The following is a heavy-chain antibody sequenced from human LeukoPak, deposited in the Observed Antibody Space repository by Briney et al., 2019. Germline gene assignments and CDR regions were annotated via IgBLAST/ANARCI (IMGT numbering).Heavy chain of an antibody. CDR3: ARDALYSSSSFDY. D-gene: IGHD6-6*01. CDR2: ISSSSSYI. CDR1: GFTFSSYS. Sequence: GXSLRLSCAASGFTFSSYSMNWVRQAPGKGLEWVSSISSSSSYIYYADSVKGRFTISRDNAKNSLYLQMNSLRAEDTAVYYCARDALYSSSSFDYWGQGTLVTVSS. J-gene: IGHJ4*02. V-gene: IGHV3-21*01.